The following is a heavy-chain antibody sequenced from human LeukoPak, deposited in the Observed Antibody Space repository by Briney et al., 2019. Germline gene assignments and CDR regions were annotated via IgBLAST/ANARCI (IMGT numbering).Heavy chain of an antibody. CDR1: GGSISSGSYY. Sequence: SETLSLTCTVSGGSISSGSYYWSWIRQPAGKGLEWIGRIYTSGSTNYNPSLKSRVTISVDTSKNQFSLKLSSVTAADTAVYYCYGSGIWGQGTLVTVSS. CDR3: YGSGI. J-gene: IGHJ4*02. D-gene: IGHD3-10*01. V-gene: IGHV4-61*02. CDR2: IYTSGST.